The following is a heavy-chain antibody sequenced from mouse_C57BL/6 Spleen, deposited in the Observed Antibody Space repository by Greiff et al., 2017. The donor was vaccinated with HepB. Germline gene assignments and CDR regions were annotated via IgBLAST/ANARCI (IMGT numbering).Heavy chain of an antibody. J-gene: IGHJ2*01. D-gene: IGHD1-1*01. CDR3: ARAGGFITTVVAENYFDY. CDR1: GYTFTSYG. CDR2: IYPRSGNT. V-gene: IGHV1-81*01. Sequence: VQLQESGAELARPGASVKLSCKASGYTFTSYGISWVKQSTGQGLEWIGEIYPRSGNTYYNEKFKGKATLTADKSSSTAYMELRSLTSEDSAVYFCARAGGFITTVVAENYFDYWGQGTTLTVSS.